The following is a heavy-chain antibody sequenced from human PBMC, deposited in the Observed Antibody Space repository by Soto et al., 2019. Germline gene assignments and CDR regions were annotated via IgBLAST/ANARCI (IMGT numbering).Heavy chain of an antibody. CDR1: GGTFSSYA. D-gene: IGHD3-9*01. V-gene: IGHV1-69*13. Sequence: SVKVSCKASGGTFSSYAISWVRRAPGQGLEWMGGIIPIFGTANYAQKFQGRVTITADESTSTAYMELSSLRSEDTAVYYCARDYYDILTGYYKPPYYWGQGTLVTVSS. J-gene: IGHJ4*02. CDR2: IIPIFGTA. CDR3: ARDYYDILTGYYKPPYY.